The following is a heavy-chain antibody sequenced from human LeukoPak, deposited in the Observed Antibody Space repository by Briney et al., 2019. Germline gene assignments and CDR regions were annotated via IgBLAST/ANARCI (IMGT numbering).Heavy chain of an antibody. CDR2: ISSDGRDK. CDR3: AKDPGSTRNFFDY. V-gene: IGHV3-30*18. J-gene: IGHJ4*02. D-gene: IGHD4-11*01. CDR1: GFTFSNYA. Sequence: GRSLRLSCAASGFTFSNYAMHWVRQAPGKGLEWVAVISSDGRDKYYTDSVKGRFTISRDNSKNTLHLEMNSLGAEDTALFYCAKDPGSTRNFFDYWGRGTLVTVAS.